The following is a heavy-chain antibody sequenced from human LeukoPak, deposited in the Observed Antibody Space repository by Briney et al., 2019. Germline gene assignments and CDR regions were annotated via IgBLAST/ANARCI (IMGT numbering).Heavy chain of an antibody. CDR3: ARDRRIGHYYGSGSYYGY. CDR2: IYTSGST. Sequence: PSETLSLTCTVSGGSISSGSYYWSWIRQPAGKGLEWIGRIYTSGSTNYNPSLKSRVTISVDTSKNQFSLKLSSVTAADTAVYYCARDRRIGHYYGSGSYYGYWGQGTLVTVSS. CDR1: GGSISSGSYY. V-gene: IGHV4-61*02. J-gene: IGHJ4*02. D-gene: IGHD3-10*01.